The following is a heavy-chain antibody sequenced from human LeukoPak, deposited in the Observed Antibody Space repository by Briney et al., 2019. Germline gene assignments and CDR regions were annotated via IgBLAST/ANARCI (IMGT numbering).Heavy chain of an antibody. CDR3: ARDLGILWFDP. Sequence: SETLSLTCSVSGGSISTYYWSWIRQPAGKGLEWIGRIYTSGSTNYNPSLKSRVTISVDTSKNQFSLKLSSVTAADTAVYYCARDLGILWFDPWGQGTLVTVSS. CDR2: IYTSGST. D-gene: IGHD1-1*01. V-gene: IGHV4-4*07. J-gene: IGHJ5*02. CDR1: GGSISTYY.